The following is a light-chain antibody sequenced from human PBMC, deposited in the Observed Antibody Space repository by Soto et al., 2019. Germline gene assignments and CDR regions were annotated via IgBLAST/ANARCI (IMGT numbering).Light chain of an antibody. J-gene: IGLJ1*01. CDR3: SSYPSSDTKV. Sequence: QSVLTQPASVSGSPGQSITISCTGTSSDVGGYDYVSWYQQHPGKAPKLMIYEVSSRPSRVSNRFSGSKSGNTASLTISGLQAGDEADYYRSSYPSSDTKVFGTGIKVTVL. CDR2: EVS. CDR1: SSDVGGYDY. V-gene: IGLV2-14*01.